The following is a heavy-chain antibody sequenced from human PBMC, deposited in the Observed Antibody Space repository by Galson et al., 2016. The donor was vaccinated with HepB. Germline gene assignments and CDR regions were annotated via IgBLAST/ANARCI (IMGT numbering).Heavy chain of an antibody. Sequence: SLRLSCAASGFSVTGSYMTWVRQAPGKGLDWVSVIYSGDSSYYADSYKGRFTISRHHSKNTLFLEMNSLRAEDTAVYYCATMGAALIRSGSVSFDIWGQGTLVSVSA. V-gene: IGHV3-53*01. D-gene: IGHD1-26*01. J-gene: IGHJ3*02. CDR3: ATMGAALIRSGSVSFDI. CDR2: IYSGDSS. CDR1: GFSVTGSY.